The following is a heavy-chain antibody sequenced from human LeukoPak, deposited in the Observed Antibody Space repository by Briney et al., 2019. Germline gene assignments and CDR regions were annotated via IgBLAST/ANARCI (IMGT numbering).Heavy chain of an antibody. J-gene: IGHJ6*03. D-gene: IGHD2-15*01. CDR1: GFTFSSYS. V-gene: IGHV3-23*01. Sequence: PGGSLRLSXAASGFTFSSYSMNWVRQAPGKGLEWVAAISGRGGNTFYADSVKGRFTISRDNSDNTLYLQMNSLRAEDTAVYYCAKGARSGGYYYYYYMDVWGKGTTVTVSS. CDR3: AKGARSGGYYYYYYMDV. CDR2: ISGRGGNT.